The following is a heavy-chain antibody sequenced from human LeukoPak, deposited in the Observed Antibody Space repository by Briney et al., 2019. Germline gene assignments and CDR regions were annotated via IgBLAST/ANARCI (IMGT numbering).Heavy chain of an antibody. CDR2: ISGSGDST. D-gene: IGHD3-9*01. Sequence: GGSLRLSCVASGFIFSNYTMSWVRQAPGKGLECVSVISGSGDSTYYADSGKGRFTISRDNSKNTLYLQVNSLRAEDTATYYCAKEGDDWFPFDYWGQGTLVTVSS. CDR3: AKEGDDWFPFDY. J-gene: IGHJ4*02. CDR1: GFIFSNYT. V-gene: IGHV3-23*01.